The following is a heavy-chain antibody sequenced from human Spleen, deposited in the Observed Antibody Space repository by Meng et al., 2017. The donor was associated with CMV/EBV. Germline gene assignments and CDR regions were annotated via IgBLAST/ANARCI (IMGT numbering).Heavy chain of an antibody. V-gene: IGHV4-39*07. D-gene: IGHD2-2*01. Sequence: SETLSLTCSVSGDSVTSSGYYWGWIRQPPGKEMEWIGSVYHSGSAYYNPSFKSRVVVSVDTSRNHFSLSLTSVTTADTALYFCARIYCSSSNCYPRGFNWFDPWGQGTLVTVSS. CDR1: GDSVTSSGYY. CDR3: ARIYCSSSNCYPRGFNWFDP. J-gene: IGHJ5*02. CDR2: VYHSGSA.